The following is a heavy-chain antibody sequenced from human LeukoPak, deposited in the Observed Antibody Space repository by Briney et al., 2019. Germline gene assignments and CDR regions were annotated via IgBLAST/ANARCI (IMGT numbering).Heavy chain of an antibody. CDR1: GFTFSSYG. D-gene: IGHD2-2*01. CDR2: IRYDGSNK. V-gene: IGHV3-30*02. J-gene: IGHJ4*02. Sequence: GGSLRLSCTASGFTFSSYGMHWVRQAPGKGLEWVAFIRYDGSNKYYADSVKGRFTISRDNSKNTLYLQMNSLRAEDTAVYYCAKPEDIVVVPADYWGQGTLVTVSS. CDR3: AKPEDIVVVPADY.